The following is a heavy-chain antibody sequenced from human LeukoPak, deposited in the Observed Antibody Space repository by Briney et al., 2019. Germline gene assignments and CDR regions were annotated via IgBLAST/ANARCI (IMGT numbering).Heavy chain of an antibody. CDR3: APLPHDYGDYEGY. J-gene: IGHJ4*02. V-gene: IGHV3-30-3*01. D-gene: IGHD4-17*01. CDR2: ISYDGSNK. Sequence: GRSLRLSCAASGFTFSSYAMHWVRQAPGKGLEWVAVISYDGSNKYYADSVKGRFTISRDNSKNTLYLQMNSLRAEDTAVYYCAPLPHDYGDYEGYWGQGTLVTVSS. CDR1: GFTFSSYA.